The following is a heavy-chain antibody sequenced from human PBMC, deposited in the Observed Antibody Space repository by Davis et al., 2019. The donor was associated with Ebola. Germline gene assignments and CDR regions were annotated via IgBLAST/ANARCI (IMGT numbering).Heavy chain of an antibody. Sequence: GGSLRLSCAASGFTFTNYAMYWVRQAPGKGLEWVSAISGSGGSTYYADSVKGRSTISRDISKNTLYLQMNSLRAEDTAVYYCAKDAVVSTHYFDCWGQGTLVTVSS. CDR2: ISGSGGST. J-gene: IGHJ4*02. V-gene: IGHV3-23*01. CDR1: GFTFTNYA. CDR3: AKDAVVSTHYFDC. D-gene: IGHD5/OR15-5a*01.